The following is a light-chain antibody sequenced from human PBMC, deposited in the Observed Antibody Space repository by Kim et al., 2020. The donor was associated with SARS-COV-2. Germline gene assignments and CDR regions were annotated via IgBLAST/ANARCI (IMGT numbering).Light chain of an antibody. V-gene: IGLV6-57*04. CDR1: SGSIDDNY. CDR2: EDD. Sequence: LTQSHSVSESPGKTVTISCTRSSGSIDDNYVQWYQQRPGGVPTTVIYEDDQRPSGVSDRFSGSIDNSSNSASLTISGLRTEGEADYYCQSYNRDNVLFGGGTQLTVL. CDR3: QSYNRDNVL. J-gene: IGLJ2*01.